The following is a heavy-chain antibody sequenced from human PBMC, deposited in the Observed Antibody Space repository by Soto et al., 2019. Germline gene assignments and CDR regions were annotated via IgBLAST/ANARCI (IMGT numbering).Heavy chain of an antibody. CDR1: NASISSSNW. CDR3: VRDEAHYDILTGSSLGRAFDI. CDR2: IYHTGRT. D-gene: IGHD3-9*01. V-gene: IGHV4-4*02. Sequence: SETLSLTCVTTNASISSSNWWSWVRQAPGKGLEWIGEIYHTGRTNYAPSLKSRVTMSIDKSNNRFSLRLTSLTAADTAVYYCVRDEAHYDILTGSSLGRAFDIWGQGTMVTVSS. J-gene: IGHJ3*02.